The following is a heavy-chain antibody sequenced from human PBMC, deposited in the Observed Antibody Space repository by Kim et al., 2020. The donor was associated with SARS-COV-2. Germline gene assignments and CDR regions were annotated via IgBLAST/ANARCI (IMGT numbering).Heavy chain of an antibody. CDR3: ARDRYNWNYGVDY. D-gene: IGHD1-7*01. J-gene: IGHJ4*02. V-gene: IGHV1-18*01. Sequence: YAQKLQGRVTMTTDTSTSTAYMELRSLRSDDTAVYYCARDRYNWNYGVDYWGQGTLVTVSS.